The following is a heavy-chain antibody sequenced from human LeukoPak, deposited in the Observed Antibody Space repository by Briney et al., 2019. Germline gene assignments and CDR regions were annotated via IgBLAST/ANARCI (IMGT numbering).Heavy chain of an antibody. D-gene: IGHD2-2*01. CDR2: ISAYNGNT. Sequence: ASVKVSCKASGYTFTSYGISWVRQAPGQGLEWMGWISAYNGNTNYAQKLQGRVTMTTDTSTSTAYMELRSLRSDDTAVYYCARDRTTYCSSASCYTRKPIDYWGQGTLVTVSS. V-gene: IGHV1-18*01. J-gene: IGHJ4*02. CDR3: ARDRTTYCSSASCYTRKPIDY. CDR1: GYTFTSYG.